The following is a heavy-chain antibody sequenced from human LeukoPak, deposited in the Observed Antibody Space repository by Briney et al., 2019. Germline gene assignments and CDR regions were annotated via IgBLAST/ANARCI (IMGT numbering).Heavy chain of an antibody. D-gene: IGHD6-13*01. CDR3: ARGEAAAAADWYFDL. V-gene: IGHV4-39*07. J-gene: IGHJ2*01. Sequence: SETLSLTCTVSGGSISSSTYYWGWIRQPPGKGLEWIGSIYYSGTTYYNPSLKSRVTISVDTSKNQFSLKLSSVTAADTAVYYCARGEAAAAADWYFDLWGRGTLVTVSS. CDR2: IYYSGTT. CDR1: GGSISSSTYY.